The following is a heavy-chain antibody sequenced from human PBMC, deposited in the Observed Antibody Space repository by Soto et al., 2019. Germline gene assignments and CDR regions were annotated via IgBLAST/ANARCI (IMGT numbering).Heavy chain of an antibody. D-gene: IGHD5-12*01. V-gene: IGHV4-34*01. Sequence: PSETLSLTCAVYGGSFSGYYWSWIRQPPGKGLEWIGEINHSGSTNYNPSLKSRVTISVDTSKNQFSLKLSAVTAADTAVYYCARKRRWLPDYFDYWGQGTLVTVSS. CDR1: GGSFSGYY. CDR3: ARKRRWLPDYFDY. CDR2: INHSGST. J-gene: IGHJ4*02.